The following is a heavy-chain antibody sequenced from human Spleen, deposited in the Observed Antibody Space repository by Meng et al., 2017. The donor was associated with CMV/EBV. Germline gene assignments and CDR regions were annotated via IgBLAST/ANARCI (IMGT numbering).Heavy chain of an antibody. CDR3: ATQESRDGHNPY. Sequence: QVQLRRGGAGLLKPSETLSLTCAVYGGSFSGYYWGWIRQPPGKGLEWIGEMYHSGTTNYNPSLKSRVTISMGKSNNQLSLKLNSVTAADTAVYHCATQESRDGHNPYWGQGTLVTVSS. CDR2: MYHSGTT. D-gene: IGHD5-24*01. V-gene: IGHV4-34*01. CDR1: GGSFSGYY. J-gene: IGHJ4*02.